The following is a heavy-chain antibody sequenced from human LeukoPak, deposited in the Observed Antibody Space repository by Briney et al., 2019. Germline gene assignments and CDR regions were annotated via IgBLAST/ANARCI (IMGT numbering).Heavy chain of an antibody. J-gene: IGHJ3*02. CDR1: GFTFSDYC. CDR2: ISSSGSTI. V-gene: IGHV3-11*01. Sequence: GGSLRLSCAASGFTFSDYCMSWIRQAPGKGLEWVSYISSSGSTIYYADSVKGRFTISRDNAKNSLYLQMNSLRAEDTAVYYCATLPRGNAFDIWGQGTMVTVSS. CDR3: ATLPRGNAFDI.